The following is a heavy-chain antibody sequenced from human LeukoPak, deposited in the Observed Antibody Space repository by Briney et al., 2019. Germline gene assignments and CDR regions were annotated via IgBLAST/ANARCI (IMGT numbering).Heavy chain of an antibody. CDR3: ARGKSYGDYLWKGYYYGMDV. J-gene: IGHJ6*02. CDR1: GFIFSNHA. Sequence: GSLRLSCTASGFIFSNHAMSWIRQPPGKGLEWIGEINHSGSTNYNPSLKSRVTISVDTSKNQFSLKLSSVTAADTAVYYCARGKSYGDYLWKGYYYGMDVWGQGTTVTVSS. CDR2: INHSGST. V-gene: IGHV4-34*01. D-gene: IGHD4-17*01.